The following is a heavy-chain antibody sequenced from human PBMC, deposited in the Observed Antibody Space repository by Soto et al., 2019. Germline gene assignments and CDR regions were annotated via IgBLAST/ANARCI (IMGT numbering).Heavy chain of an antibody. V-gene: IGHV1-69*13. CDR3: ARGRGIAAAADAFDI. J-gene: IGHJ3*02. D-gene: IGHD6-13*01. CDR1: GGTFSSYA. Sequence: ASVKVSCKASGGTFSSYAISWVRQAPGQGLEWMGGIIPIFGTANYAQEFQGRVTITADESTSTAYMELSSLRSEDTAVYYCARGRGIAAAADAFDIWGQGTMVTVSS. CDR2: IIPIFGTA.